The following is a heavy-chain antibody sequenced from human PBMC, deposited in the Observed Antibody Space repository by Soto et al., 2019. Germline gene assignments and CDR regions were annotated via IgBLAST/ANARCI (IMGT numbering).Heavy chain of an antibody. J-gene: IGHJ6*02. CDR1: GFTCSSYG. D-gene: IGHD6-13*01. Sequence: QVQLVESGGGVVQPGRSLRLSCAASGFTCSSYGMHWVRQAPGKGLEWVAVISYDGSNKYYADSVKGRFTMSRDNSKYTLYLQMNSLRAEDTAVYYCAKGNSSSWRTYYYSGMDFWGQGTPVTVSS. V-gene: IGHV3-30*18. CDR2: ISYDGSNK. CDR3: AKGNSSSWRTYYYSGMDF.